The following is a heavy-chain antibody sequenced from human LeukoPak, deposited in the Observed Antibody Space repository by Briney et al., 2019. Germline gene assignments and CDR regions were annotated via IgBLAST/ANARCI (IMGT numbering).Heavy chain of an antibody. J-gene: IGHJ5*01. CDR2: MKEDGSEK. CDR1: GFTFSSYG. D-gene: IGHD2-21*01. Sequence: GGSLRLSCAASGFTFSSYGMHWVRQAPGKGLEWVANMKEDGSEKNHVDSVRGRFTISRDNAKNSVYLQMNSLRAEDTAVYYCARDIARSSWSDSWGQGTPVTVSS. V-gene: IGHV3-7*01. CDR3: ARDIARSSWSDS.